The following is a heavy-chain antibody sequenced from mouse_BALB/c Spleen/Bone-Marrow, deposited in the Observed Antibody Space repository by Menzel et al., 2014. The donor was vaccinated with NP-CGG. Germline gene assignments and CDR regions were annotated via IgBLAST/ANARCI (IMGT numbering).Heavy chain of an antibody. D-gene: IGHD3-2*01. CDR2: INPSDGRT. CDR3: ARRDSSGYLFDY. Sequence: QVQLQQSGAELVRPGASVKLSCKASGYTFTTYWMHWVKQRPGQGLEWIGEINPSDGRTDYSEKFKSKATLTVDKSSNTAYTQLSSLTSEDSAVYYCARRDSSGYLFDYWGQGTTLTVSS. J-gene: IGHJ2*01. CDR1: GYTFTTYW. V-gene: IGHV1S81*02.